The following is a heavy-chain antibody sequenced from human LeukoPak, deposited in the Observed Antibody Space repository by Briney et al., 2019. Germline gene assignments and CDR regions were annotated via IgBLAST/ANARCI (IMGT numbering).Heavy chain of an antibody. V-gene: IGHV4-59*11. J-gene: IGHJ4*02. CDR1: GESISSHY. CDR2: VTNSGTT. Sequence: SETLSLTCNVSGESISSHYWSWTRQSPGKGLEWIGYVTNSGTTKFNPSLKSRVTISRDTSKNQISLRLSSVTAADTAVYYCANPPGGGYDLKIDYWGQGTLVTVSS. D-gene: IGHD5-12*01. CDR3: ANPPGGGYDLKIDY.